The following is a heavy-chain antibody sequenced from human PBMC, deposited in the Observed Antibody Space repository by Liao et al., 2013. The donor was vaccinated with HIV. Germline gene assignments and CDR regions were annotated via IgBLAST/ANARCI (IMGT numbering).Heavy chain of an antibody. Sequence: VQLQESGPGLAKPSQTLSLTCRVSGASITRGDYYWSWMRQPAGKALEWLGRIYSNGNAKYEPSLRNRVTISVDTSNNQFSLKLTSLTAADTALYFCTRGPYGYYYYYMDVWGKGTAVTV. CDR3: TRGPYGYYYYYMDV. J-gene: IGHJ6*03. CDR1: GASITRGDYY. D-gene: IGHD4-17*01. CDR2: IYSNGNA. V-gene: IGHV4-61*02.